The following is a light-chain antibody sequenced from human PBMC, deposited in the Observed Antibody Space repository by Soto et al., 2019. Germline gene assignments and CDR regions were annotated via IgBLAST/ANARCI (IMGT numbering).Light chain of an antibody. J-gene: IGKJ1*01. Sequence: DIQMTQSPSTLSASVGDRVTITCRASQSISSWLAWYQQKPGKAPKLLIYKASSLESGVPSRFSGSGSGTEFPLTLSSLQPDDFATYYCRQYKSYAWTFGQGTKVEIK. V-gene: IGKV1-5*03. CDR2: KAS. CDR3: RQYKSYAWT. CDR1: QSISSW.